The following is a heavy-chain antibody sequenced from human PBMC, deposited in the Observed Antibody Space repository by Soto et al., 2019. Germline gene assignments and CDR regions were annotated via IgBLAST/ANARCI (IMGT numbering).Heavy chain of an antibody. CDR3: ARGLVCGGDCYNWFDP. V-gene: IGHV1-69*02. CDR1: GGTFISYT. D-gene: IGHD2-21*02. J-gene: IGHJ5*02. Sequence: QVQLVQSGAEVKKPGSSVKVSCKASGGTFISYTISWVRQAPGQGLEWMGRIIPILGIANYAQKFQGRVTITAHKSTSTAYMELSSLRSEDTAVYYCARGLVCGGDCYNWFDPWGQGTLVTVSS. CDR2: IIPILGIA.